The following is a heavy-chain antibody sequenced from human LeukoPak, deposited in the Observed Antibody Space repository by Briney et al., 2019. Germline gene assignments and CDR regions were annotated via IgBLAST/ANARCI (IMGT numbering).Heavy chain of an antibody. CDR1: GFTSSHYC. V-gene: IGHV3-7*01. D-gene: IGHD2-21*02. CDR3: VDVGVVTATYWYFGV. J-gene: IGHJ2*01. Sequence: ASLRSSSAASGFTSSHYCMGWVRQAPEKGRDWVATIKHEEIENDLTHSVTSRFTISSVNAETSVFLEMNKLRRDDAAVYFCVDVGVVTATYWYFGVWGRGTTVTVSS. CDR2: IKHEEIEN.